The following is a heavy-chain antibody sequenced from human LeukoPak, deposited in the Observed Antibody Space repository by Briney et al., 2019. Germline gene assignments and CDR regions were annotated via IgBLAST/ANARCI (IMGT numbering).Heavy chain of an antibody. CDR3: AATVNSDY. J-gene: IGHJ4*02. CDR1: GFTFNIYA. V-gene: IGHV3-23*01. CDR2: IVGSGGST. D-gene: IGHD4-17*01. Sequence: PGGSLRLSCAASGFTFNIYAMSWVRQAPGKGLEWVSGIVGSGGSTYYADSVKGRFTISRDNSKNTLYLQMNSLRAEDTAVYYCAATVNSDYWGQGTLVTVSS.